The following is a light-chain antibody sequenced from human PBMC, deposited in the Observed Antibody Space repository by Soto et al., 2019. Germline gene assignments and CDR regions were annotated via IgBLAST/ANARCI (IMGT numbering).Light chain of an antibody. V-gene: IGLV2-14*01. CDR2: EVS. CDR3: SSDSSTTTL. CDR1: SPDFGV. Sequence: SALTQPASVSGSPGQSITISCSGISPDFGVSWYQHFPGKAPNLILFEVSNRPTVVSTRFSGTKSGNMSLLTISGHHSEDDGLYHCSSDSSTTTLFGGGTKVTVL. J-gene: IGLJ2*01.